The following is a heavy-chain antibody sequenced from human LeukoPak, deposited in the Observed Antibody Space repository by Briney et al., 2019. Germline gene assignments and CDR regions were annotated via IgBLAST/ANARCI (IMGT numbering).Heavy chain of an antibody. D-gene: IGHD6-13*01. V-gene: IGHV3-74*01. CDR1: GFILGSAW. CDR2: ISPEGDK. Sequence: GGSLRLSRTASGFILGSAWIHWVRQVPGQGLEWVSRISPEGDKSYVNSVKGRFTVSRDIGANTVFLEMKTLRVEDTSMYYCVRVLTVMGSGWYGDAFDLWGQGTMVTVSS. CDR3: VRVLTVMGSGWYGDAFDL. J-gene: IGHJ3*01.